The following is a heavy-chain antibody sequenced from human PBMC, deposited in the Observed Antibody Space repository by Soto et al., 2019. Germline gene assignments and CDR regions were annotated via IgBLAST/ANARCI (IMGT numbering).Heavy chain of an antibody. Sequence: VASVKVSCKASGYTFTGYYMHWVRQAPGQGLEWMGWINPNSGGTNYAQKFQGWVTMTRDTSISTAYMELSRLRSDDTAVYYCARGILLSSVYYYYYYGMDVWDQGTTVTVSS. V-gene: IGHV1-2*04. D-gene: IGHD3-10*01. CDR1: GYTFTGYY. CDR2: INPNSGGT. CDR3: ARGILLSSVYYYYYYGMDV. J-gene: IGHJ6*02.